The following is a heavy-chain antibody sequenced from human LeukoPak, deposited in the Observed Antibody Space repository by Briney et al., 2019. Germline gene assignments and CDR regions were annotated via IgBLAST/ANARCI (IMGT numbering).Heavy chain of an antibody. CDR3: ARDVRGHNWFDP. Sequence: SETLSLTCTVSGGSISSGSYYWSWIRQPAGKGLEWIGRIYTSGSTNYNPSHKSRVTMSVDTSKNQFSLKLSSVTAADTAVYYCARDVRGHNWFDPWGQGTLVTVSS. CDR1: GGSISSGSYY. D-gene: IGHD2/OR15-2a*01. V-gene: IGHV4-61*02. J-gene: IGHJ5*02. CDR2: IYTSGST.